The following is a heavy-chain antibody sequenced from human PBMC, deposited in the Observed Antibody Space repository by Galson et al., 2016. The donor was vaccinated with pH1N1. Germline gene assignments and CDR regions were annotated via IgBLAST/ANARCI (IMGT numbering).Heavy chain of an antibody. Sequence: SVKVSCKASGYTFTNYYIHWVRQAPGQGLEWLGVIDPKNGGTTYAQKFHGRITLTSETSTSAASLELSSLKSDDTALYFWARDLARQHDSWGQGPLVNVSS. J-gene: IGHJ4*02. CDR3: ARDLARQHDS. D-gene: IGHD6-13*01. V-gene: IGHV1-46*01. CDR2: IDPKNGGT. CDR1: GYTFTNYY.